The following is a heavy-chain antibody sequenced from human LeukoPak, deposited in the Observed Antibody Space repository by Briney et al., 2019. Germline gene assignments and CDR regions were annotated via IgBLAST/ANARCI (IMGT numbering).Heavy chain of an antibody. Sequence: PGGSLRLSCVASGFTFSIHWMSWVRQAPGRGPEWLAIIKEDGSVIWDVVSVRGRFTISRDNAKNSLHLQMNSLRAEDTAVYYCARGAGRQQLEQNYWGQGNLVTVSS. CDR2: IKEDGSVI. J-gene: IGHJ4*02. CDR3: ARGAGRQQLEQNY. V-gene: IGHV3-7*01. D-gene: IGHD6-13*01. CDR1: GFTFSIHW.